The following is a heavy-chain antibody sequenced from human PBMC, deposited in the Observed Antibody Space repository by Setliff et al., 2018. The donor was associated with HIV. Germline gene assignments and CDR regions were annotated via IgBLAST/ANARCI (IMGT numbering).Heavy chain of an antibody. CDR1: GGTFSSYA. J-gene: IGHJ3*02. CDR3: ARGHSHGYGYSGSYGPFDI. V-gene: IGHV1-69*05. D-gene: IGHD1-26*01. Sequence: SVKVSCKASGGTFSSYAINWVRQAPGQGLQWMGGIIPMFGTLNFAQKFQGRVTISTDDSTSTAYMELNSLRSEDTSVYYCARGHSHGYGYSGSYGPFDIWGQGTMVTVSS. CDR2: IIPMFGTL.